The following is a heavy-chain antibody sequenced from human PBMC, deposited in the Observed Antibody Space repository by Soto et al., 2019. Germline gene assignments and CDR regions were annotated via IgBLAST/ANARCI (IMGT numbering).Heavy chain of an antibody. CDR2: ISSGGDTV. CDR3: VRYCSSTLCNGVATRTFDY. Sequence: GGSLRLSCAASRFTFSTYEMHWLRQAPGKGLEWVSYISSGGDTVHYADSVKGRFTISRDNTRNSLYLQMNSLRDEDTALYYCVRYCSSTLCNGVATRTFDYWGQGTLVTVSS. V-gene: IGHV3-48*03. D-gene: IGHD2-2*01. CDR1: RFTFSTYE. J-gene: IGHJ4*02.